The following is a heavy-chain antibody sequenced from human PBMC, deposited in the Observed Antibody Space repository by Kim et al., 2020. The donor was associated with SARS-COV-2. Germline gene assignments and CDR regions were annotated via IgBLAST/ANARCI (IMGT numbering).Heavy chain of an antibody. CDR1: GGSISSYY. CDR3: SRDRKDGYGMDV. CDR2: THYSGTT. V-gene: IGHV4-59*01. J-gene: IGHJ6*02. Sequence: SETLSLTCTVSGGSISSYYWSWIRQPPGKGLEWLGHTHYSGTTNYKPSLKSRVTISLDTSNNQSSLKLRSVPTADTAVYYCSRDRKDGYGMDVWGQGATV.